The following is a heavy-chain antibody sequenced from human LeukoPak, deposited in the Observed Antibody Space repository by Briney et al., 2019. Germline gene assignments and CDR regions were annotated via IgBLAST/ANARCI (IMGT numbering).Heavy chain of an antibody. Sequence: GGSLRLSCAAYGFTYSAYWMSWVRQAPGRGLEWVANIKEDGSEKYYVDSVKGRFTISRDNAKNSLYLQMNSLRAEDTAVYYCARATASNWFDPWGQGTLVTVSS. CDR2: IKEDGSEK. CDR3: ARATASNWFDP. J-gene: IGHJ5*02. D-gene: IGHD2-21*01. V-gene: IGHV3-7*01. CDR1: GFTYSAYW.